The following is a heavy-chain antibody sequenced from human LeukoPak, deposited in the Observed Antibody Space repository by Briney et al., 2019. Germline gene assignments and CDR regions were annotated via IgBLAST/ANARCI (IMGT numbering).Heavy chain of an antibody. Sequence: SETLSLTCTVSGGSISSSSDYWGWIRQPPGKGLEWIGSIHYSGSTYYNPSLKSRVTISVDTSKNQFSLKLTSVTAADTAVYYCAAYGEPPFDYWGQGTLVTVSS. D-gene: IGHD4-17*01. CDR2: IHYSGST. CDR1: GGSISSSSDY. J-gene: IGHJ4*02. CDR3: AAYGEPPFDY. V-gene: IGHV4-39*01.